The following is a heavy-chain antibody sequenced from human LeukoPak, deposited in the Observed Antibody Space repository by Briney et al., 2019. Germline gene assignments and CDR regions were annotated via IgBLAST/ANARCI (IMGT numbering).Heavy chain of an antibody. CDR2: IKPSGGGT. V-gene: IGHV1-46*01. Sequence: ASVKVSCKASGYTFTTYYMHWVRQAPGQGLEWMGIIKPSGGGTSNAQKFQGRVTMTRDMSTSTVYMELSSLTSEDTAVYYCARSILTDAYKPALGYWGQGTLVTVSS. CDR1: GYTFTTYY. CDR3: ARSILTDAYKPALGY. J-gene: IGHJ4*02. D-gene: IGHD5-24*01.